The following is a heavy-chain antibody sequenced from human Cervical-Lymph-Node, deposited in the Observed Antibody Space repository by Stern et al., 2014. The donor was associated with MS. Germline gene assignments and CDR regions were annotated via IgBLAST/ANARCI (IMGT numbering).Heavy chain of an antibody. CDR2: SYSSGAT. Sequence: VQLVESGPGLVKPSETLSLTCTVSVGSISDYHWNWIRQPAGKGLDWIGRSYSSGATNYNPSLKSRVTMSVDTPKNQFSLKLTSLSAADTAVYYCARQTSVTSSLNFYY. CDR3: ARQTSVTSSLNFYY. D-gene: IGHD4-17*01. J-gene: IGHJ6*01. V-gene: IGHV4-4*07. CDR1: VGSISDYH.